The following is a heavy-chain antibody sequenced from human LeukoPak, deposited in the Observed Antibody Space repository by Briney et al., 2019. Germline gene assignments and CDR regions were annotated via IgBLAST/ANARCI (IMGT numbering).Heavy chain of an antibody. J-gene: IGHJ5*02. CDR1: GFTFSSYG. Sequence: GGSLRLSCAASGFTFSSYGMHWVRQAPGKGLEWVAVIWYDGSNKYYADSVKGRFTISRDNFKNTLYLQMNSLRAEDTAVYYCAREYSSSWYLWFDPWGQGTLVTVSS. D-gene: IGHD6-13*01. CDR3: AREYSSSWYLWFDP. V-gene: IGHV3-33*01. CDR2: IWYDGSNK.